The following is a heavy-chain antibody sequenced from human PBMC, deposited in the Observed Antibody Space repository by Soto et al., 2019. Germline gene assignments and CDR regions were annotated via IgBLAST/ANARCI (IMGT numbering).Heavy chain of an antibody. CDR2: INSDGSST. CDR1: GFTFSSYW. D-gene: IGHD3-3*01. CDR3: ARGPEWFYYYYYMDV. Sequence: GGSLRLSCAASGFTFSSYWMHWVRQAPGKGLVWVSRINSDGSSTSYADSVKGRFTISRDNAKNTLYLQMNRLRAEDTAVYYCARGPEWFYYYYYMDVWGKGTTVTVSS. V-gene: IGHV3-74*01. J-gene: IGHJ6*03.